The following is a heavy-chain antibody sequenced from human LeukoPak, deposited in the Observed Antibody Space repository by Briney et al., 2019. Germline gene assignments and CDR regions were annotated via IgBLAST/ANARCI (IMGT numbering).Heavy chain of an antibody. CDR3: ARDEGYISPTHFDY. CDR2: IKQDGNEK. J-gene: IGHJ4*02. D-gene: IGHD6-13*01. V-gene: IGHV3-7*01. CDR1: GFSFTTYW. Sequence: GGSPRLSCAASGFSFTTYWMSWVRQAPGKGLEWVANIKQDGNEKDYVDSVRGRFTISRDNAKNSLYLQMNSLRAEDTAVYYCARDEGYISPTHFDYWGQGTLVTVSS.